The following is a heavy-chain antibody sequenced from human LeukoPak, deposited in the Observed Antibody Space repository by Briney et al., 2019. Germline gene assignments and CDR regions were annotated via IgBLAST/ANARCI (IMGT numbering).Heavy chain of an antibody. J-gene: IGHJ4*02. Sequence: SETLSLACTVSGGSIYSTTFYWGWIRQPPGKGLEWIGSMYYDGSTYHNPPLKSRVTISVDTSNNQFSLKLTSVTAADTAVYFCARRSDSGSDDGEDYFDYWGQGTLVTVSS. V-gene: IGHV4-39*01. D-gene: IGHD1-26*01. CDR2: MYYDGST. CDR3: ARRSDSGSDDGEDYFDY. CDR1: GGSIYSTTFY.